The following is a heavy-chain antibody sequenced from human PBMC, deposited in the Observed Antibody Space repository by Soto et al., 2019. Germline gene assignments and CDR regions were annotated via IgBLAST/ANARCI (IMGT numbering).Heavy chain of an antibody. V-gene: IGHV4-39*01. J-gene: IGHJ4*02. CDR1: GGSISGSSYY. CDR2: IYYRGNI. D-gene: IGHD5-18*01. Sequence: PSETLSLTCPVSGGSISGSSYYWGWIRQPPGKGLEWIGSIYYRGNIYYNPSLKSRVTISVDTSKNQFSLKLISVTAADTAVYYCARHSGLQLWLHFDYWGQGTLVTVSS. CDR3: ARHSGLQLWLHFDY.